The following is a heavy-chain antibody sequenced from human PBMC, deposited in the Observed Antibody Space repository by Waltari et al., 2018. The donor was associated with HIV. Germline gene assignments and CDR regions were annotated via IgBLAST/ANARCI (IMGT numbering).Heavy chain of an antibody. D-gene: IGHD2-2*02. CDR1: GFPFSNFW. V-gene: IGHV3-7*01. J-gene: IGHJ6*02. Sequence: ELQLVESGGGLVQPGGSLRLSCAAFGFPFSNFWMSWVRQATGKVLEWLANRRQDGSEKYYVDSVKGRFTISRDNAKNSLYLQMNSLRAEDTAVYYCSSPSIRAGMDVWGQGTTVTVSS. CDR2: RRQDGSEK. CDR3: SSPSIRAGMDV.